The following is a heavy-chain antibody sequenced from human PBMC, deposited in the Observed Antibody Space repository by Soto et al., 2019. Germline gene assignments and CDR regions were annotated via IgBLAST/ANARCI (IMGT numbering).Heavy chain of an antibody. CDR3: AKDMGEGSYYYYGMDV. D-gene: IGHD3-16*01. Sequence: GGSLRLSCAAFGFTFDDYAMHWVRQAPGKGLEWVSGISWNSGSIGYADSVKGRFTISRDNAKNSLYLQMNSPRAEDTALYYCAKDMGEGSYYYYGMDVWGQGTTVTVSS. J-gene: IGHJ6*02. V-gene: IGHV3-9*01. CDR2: ISWNSGSI. CDR1: GFTFDDYA.